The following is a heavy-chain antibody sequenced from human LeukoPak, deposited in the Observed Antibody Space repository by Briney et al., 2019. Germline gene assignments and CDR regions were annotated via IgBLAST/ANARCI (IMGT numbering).Heavy chain of an antibody. V-gene: IGHV3-53*01. CDR1: DFTVSTNY. CDR2: IYSGGKT. Sequence: TGGSLRLSCAGYDFTVSTNYMSWVRQAPGKGLKWFSVIYSGGKTYYADSVKGRFTISRDNSKNTVYLQMNSLRAEDTAVYYCARVAAGKVIDYWGQGTLVIVSS. D-gene: IGHD6-13*01. CDR3: ARVAAGKVIDY. J-gene: IGHJ4*02.